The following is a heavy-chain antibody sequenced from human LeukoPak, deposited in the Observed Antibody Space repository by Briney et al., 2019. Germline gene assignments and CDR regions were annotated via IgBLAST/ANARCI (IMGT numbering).Heavy chain of an antibody. V-gene: IGHV3-30*04. CDR3: ARDFPHHGMDV. CDR1: GFTFSSYA. CDR2: ISYDGSNK. Sequence: GGSLRLSCAASGFTFSSYAMHWVRQAPGKGLDWVAVISYDGSNKYYADSVKGRFTISRDNSKTTLYLQMNSLRAEDTAVYYCARDFPHHGMDVWGQGTTVTVSS. J-gene: IGHJ6*02.